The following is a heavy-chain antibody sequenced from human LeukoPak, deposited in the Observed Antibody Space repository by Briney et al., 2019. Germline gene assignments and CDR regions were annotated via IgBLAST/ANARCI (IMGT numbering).Heavy chain of an antibody. CDR3: ARRDGYNFDY. V-gene: IGHV5-51*01. D-gene: IGHD5-24*01. CDR1: GFTFIDKW. J-gene: IGHJ4*02. Sequence: GESLKISCKASGFTFIDKWIVWVRQMPGKGLEWMGIIYPGDSDTRYRPSFQGQVTMSADKSISTAYLQWSSLKASDTAMYYCARRDGYNFDYWGQGTLVTVSS. CDR2: IYPGDSDT.